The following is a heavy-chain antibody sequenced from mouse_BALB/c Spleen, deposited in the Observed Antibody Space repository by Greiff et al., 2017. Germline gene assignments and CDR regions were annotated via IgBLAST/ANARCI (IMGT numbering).Heavy chain of an antibody. D-gene: IGHD2-4*01. J-gene: IGHJ4*01. CDR1: GFTFSSYA. Sequence: EVKVVESGGGLVKPGGSLKLSCAASGFTFSSYAMSWVRQTPEKRLEWVASISSGGSTYYPDSVKGRFTISRDNARNILYLQMSSLRSEDTAMYYCARGRVITDYYAMDYWGQGTSVTVSS. CDR2: ISSGGST. CDR3: ARGRVITDYYAMDY. V-gene: IGHV5-6-5*01.